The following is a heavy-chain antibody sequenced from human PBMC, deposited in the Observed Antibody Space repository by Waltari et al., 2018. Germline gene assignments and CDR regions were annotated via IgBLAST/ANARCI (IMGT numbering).Heavy chain of an antibody. V-gene: IGHV5-51*01. Sequence: EVQLVQSGAEVKKPGESLKISCKGSGYSFTSYWIGWVRQMPGKGLEWMGIIYPGDSDTGNSPSFQGQVTSSADKSSSTAYRQWSSLKASDTAMYYCARHRGDGYDRGEFWFDPWGQGTLVTVSS. CDR1: GYSFTSYW. D-gene: IGHD5-12*01. J-gene: IGHJ5*02. CDR3: ARHRGDGYDRGEFWFDP. CDR2: IYPGDSDT.